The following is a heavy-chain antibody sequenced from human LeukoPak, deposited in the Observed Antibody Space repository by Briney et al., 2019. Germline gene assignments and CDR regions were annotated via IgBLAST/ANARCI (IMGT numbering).Heavy chain of an antibody. CDR3: AKSYYDSGSFYTPFDH. CDR2: ITGSGAET. J-gene: IGHJ4*02. Sequence: GGSLRLSCAASGLTFSSYAMSWVRQAPGKGLEWVSSITGSGAETNSADAVKDRFTISRDKSKNTLHLQMSSLRAEDTAVYYCAKSYYDSGSFYTPFDHWGQGTLVTVSS. D-gene: IGHD3-10*01. CDR1: GLTFSSYA. V-gene: IGHV3-23*01.